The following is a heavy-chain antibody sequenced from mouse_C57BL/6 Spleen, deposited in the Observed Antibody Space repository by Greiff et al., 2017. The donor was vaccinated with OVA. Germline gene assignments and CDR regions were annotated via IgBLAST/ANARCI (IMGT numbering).Heavy chain of an antibody. Sequence: QVQLQQPGAELVRPGSSVKLSCKASGYTFTSYWMDWVKQRPGQGLEWIGNIYPSDSETHYNQKFKDKATLTVDKSSSTAYMQLSSLTSEDSAVYYCARGRLLPSYYAMDYWGQGTSVTVSS. J-gene: IGHJ4*01. CDR1: GYTFTSYW. CDR3: ARGRLLPSYYAMDY. D-gene: IGHD2-3*01. V-gene: IGHV1-61*01. CDR2: IYPSDSET.